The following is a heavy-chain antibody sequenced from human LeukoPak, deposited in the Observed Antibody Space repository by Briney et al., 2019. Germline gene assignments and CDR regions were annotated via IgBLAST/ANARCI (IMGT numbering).Heavy chain of an antibody. CDR2: INHSGST. Sequence: SETLSLTCAVYGGSFSGYYWSWIRQPPGKGLEWIGEINHSGSTNYNPSLKSRVTISVDTSKNQFSLKLSSVTAADTAVYYCASSIAVADDYWGQGTLVTVSS. D-gene: IGHD6-19*01. V-gene: IGHV4-34*01. CDR1: GGSFSGYY. CDR3: ASSIAVADDY. J-gene: IGHJ4*02.